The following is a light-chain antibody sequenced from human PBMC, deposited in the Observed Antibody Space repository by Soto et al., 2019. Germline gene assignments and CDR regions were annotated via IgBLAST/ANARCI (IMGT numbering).Light chain of an antibody. CDR2: EVS. CDR1: SSDVGSYNR. Sequence: SALTQPPSVSGSPGQSVTLSCTGTSSDVGSYNRVSWYHQPPGTAPKLMISEVSNRPSGVPDRFSGSKSGNTASLTISGLQAEDEGDYYCSSYTSSSTFVFGGGTKLTVL. J-gene: IGLJ2*01. CDR3: SSYTSSSTFV. V-gene: IGLV2-18*02.